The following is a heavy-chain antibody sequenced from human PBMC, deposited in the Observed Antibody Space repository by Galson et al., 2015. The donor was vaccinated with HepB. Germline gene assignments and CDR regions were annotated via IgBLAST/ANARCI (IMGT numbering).Heavy chain of an antibody. J-gene: IGHJ4*01. D-gene: IGHD1/OR15-1a*01. CDR2: ISGTSSVT. Sequence: SLRLSCAASGFTFKSYGMNWVRQAPGKGLEWVAFISGTSSVTFYADSVKGRFTISRDNTWDTLTLEMKNLRVEDTAVYYCVRDERRMWNKWGHGTLVTVSS. CDR1: GFTFKSYG. CDR3: VRDERRMWNK. V-gene: IGHV3-23*01.